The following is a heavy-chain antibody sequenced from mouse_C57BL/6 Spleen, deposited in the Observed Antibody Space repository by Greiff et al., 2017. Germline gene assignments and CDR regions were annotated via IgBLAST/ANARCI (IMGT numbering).Heavy chain of an antibody. Sequence: EVQRVESGPGLVKPSQSLSLTCSVTGYSITSGYYWNWIRQFPGNKLEWMGYISYDGSNNYNPSLKNRISITRDKSKNQFFLKLNSVTTEDTATYYCARAVYDYDCYFDVWGTAAPGTVST. J-gene: IGHJ1*03. D-gene: IGHD2-4*01. V-gene: IGHV3-6*01. CDR1: GYSITSGYY. CDR3: ARAVYDYDCYFDV. CDR2: ISYDGSN.